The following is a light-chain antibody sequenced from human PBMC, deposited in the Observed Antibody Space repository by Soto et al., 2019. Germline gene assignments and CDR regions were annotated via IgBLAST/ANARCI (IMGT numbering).Light chain of an antibody. V-gene: IGKV1-27*01. CDR1: QGIANY. J-gene: IGKJ3*01. CDR2: AAS. Sequence: DIQMTQSPSSLGASVGDRLTISCRASQGIANYLAWYQQKPGEVPKLLIFAASTLHSGVSSRFTGSGSGTEFTLTISSLQPEDVATYYCQKYNWPPFTFGPGTKVEIK. CDR3: QKYNWPPFT.